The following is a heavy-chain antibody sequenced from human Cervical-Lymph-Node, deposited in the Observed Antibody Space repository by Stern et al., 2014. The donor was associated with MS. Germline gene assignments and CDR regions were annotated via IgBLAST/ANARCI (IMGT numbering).Heavy chain of an antibody. V-gene: IGHV1-2*02. CDR3: AITGRTSHGLFDY. J-gene: IGHJ4*02. D-gene: IGHD7-27*01. CDR2: INPKSGGT. Sequence: QVQLVESGAEVKKPGASVKVSCKTSGYIFTDYYIHWVRQAPGQGLEWMGWINPKSGGTDYAERFQGRVTMTRDSSVRTANMEMNSLTSDDTVVYFCAITGRTSHGLFDYWGQGTLVTVSS. CDR1: GYIFTDYY.